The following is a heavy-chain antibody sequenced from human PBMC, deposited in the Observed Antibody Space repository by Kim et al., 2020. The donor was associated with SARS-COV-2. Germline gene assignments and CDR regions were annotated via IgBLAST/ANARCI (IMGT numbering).Heavy chain of an antibody. V-gene: IGHV1-46*01. J-gene: IGHJ6*02. D-gene: IGHD2-2*01. Sequence: ASVKVSCKASGYTFTSYYMHWVRQAPGQGLEWMGIINPSGGSTSYAQKFQGRVTMTRDTSTSTVYMELSSLRSEDTAVYYCARDRTKDSRYDDYYYGMDVWGQGTTVTVSS. CDR2: INPSGGST. CDR1: GYTFTSYY. CDR3: ARDRTKDSRYDDYYYGMDV.